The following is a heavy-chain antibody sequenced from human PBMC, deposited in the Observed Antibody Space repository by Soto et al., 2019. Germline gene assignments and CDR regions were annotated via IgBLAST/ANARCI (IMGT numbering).Heavy chain of an antibody. CDR3: ATGYCSGGSCYWHPSGLGMDV. V-gene: IGHV1-69*13. D-gene: IGHD2-15*01. J-gene: IGHJ6*02. CDR2: IIPIFGTA. Sequence: SVKVSCKASGGTFSSYAISWVRQAPGQGLEWMGGIIPIFGTANYAQKFQGRVTITADESTSTAYMELTSLRSEDTAVYYCATGYCSGGSCYWHPSGLGMDVCGQGTTVTVSS. CDR1: GGTFSSYA.